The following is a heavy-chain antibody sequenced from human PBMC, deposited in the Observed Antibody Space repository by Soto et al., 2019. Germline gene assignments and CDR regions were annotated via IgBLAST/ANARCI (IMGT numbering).Heavy chain of an antibody. D-gene: IGHD2-2*01. J-gene: IGHJ1*01. CDR3: ARDGRYCSSTSCSATYFQH. Sequence: QVQLVESGGGVVQPGRSLRLSCAASGFTFSSYGMHWVRQAPGKGLEWVAVIWYDGSNKYYADSVKGRFTISRDNSKNTLYLQMNSLRAEDTAVYYCARDGRYCSSTSCSATYFQHRGQGTLVTVSS. CDR2: IWYDGSNK. CDR1: GFTFSSYG. V-gene: IGHV3-33*01.